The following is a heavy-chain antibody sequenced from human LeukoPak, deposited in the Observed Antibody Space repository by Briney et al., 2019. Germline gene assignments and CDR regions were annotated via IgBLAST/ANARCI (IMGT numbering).Heavy chain of an antibody. J-gene: IGHJ4*02. D-gene: IGHD3-10*01. V-gene: IGHV4-59*12. CDR3: ARDGTTLNYYGSGSYYGEFDY. CDR1: GGSISSYY. CDR2: IYYSGST. Sequence: SETLSLTCTVSGGSISSYYWSWIRQPPGKGLEWIGYIYYSGSTYYNPSLKSRVTISVDTSKNQFSLKLSSVTAADTAVYYCARDGTTLNYYGSGSYYGEFDYWGQGTVVTVSS.